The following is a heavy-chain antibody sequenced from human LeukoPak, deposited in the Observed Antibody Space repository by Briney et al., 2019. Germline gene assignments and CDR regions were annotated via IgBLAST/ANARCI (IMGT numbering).Heavy chain of an antibody. CDR1: GGSISSSSYY. J-gene: IGHJ4*02. D-gene: IGHD3-16*01. V-gene: IGHV4-39*07. Sequence: SETLSLTCTVSGGSISSSSYYWGWIRQPPGKGLEWIGSIYYSGSTYYNPSLKSRVTISVDTSKNQFSLKLSSVTAADTAVYYCARDRTYKRLGELFDYWGQGTLVTVSS. CDR2: IYYSGST. CDR3: ARDRTYKRLGELFDY.